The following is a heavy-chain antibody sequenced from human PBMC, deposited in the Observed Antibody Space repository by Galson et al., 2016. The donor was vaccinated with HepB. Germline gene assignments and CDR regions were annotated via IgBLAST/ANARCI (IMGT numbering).Heavy chain of an antibody. J-gene: IGHJ6*02. CDR3: ARDWGRVSGGGMDV. CDR2: IYYRGNT. Sequence: SETLSLTCTVSGGSSSYYWTWIRQPPGKGPEWIGHIYYRGNTNYNPSLKSRVTISLDTSKNQFSLKLYSVTAADTAVYYCARDWGRVSGGGMDVWGQGTTVTVSS. CDR1: GGSSSYY. D-gene: IGHD3-16*01. V-gene: IGHV4-59*01.